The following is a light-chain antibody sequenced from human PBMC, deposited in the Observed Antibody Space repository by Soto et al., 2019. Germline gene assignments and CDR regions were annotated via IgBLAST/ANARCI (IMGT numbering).Light chain of an antibody. Sequence: DIQMTQPPSSLSASVGDRVTITCRANQSIRSYLNWFQQKPRNAPKLLIYSASNLQSGVPPRFSGSGSGTDFTLTISSLQPEDFATYFCQQANSFPITFGQGTRLEIK. CDR3: QQANSFPIT. CDR2: SAS. J-gene: IGKJ5*01. CDR1: QSIRSY. V-gene: IGKV1-39*01.